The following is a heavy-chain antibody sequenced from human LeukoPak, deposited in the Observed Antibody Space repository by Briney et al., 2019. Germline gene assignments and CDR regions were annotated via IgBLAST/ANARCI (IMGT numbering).Heavy chain of an antibody. Sequence: ASMKVSCKASGYTFSVYYIHWVQRAPGQGLEWMGWINSNSGATTYAPKFQGRVTMTRDTDISTAYMELSRLRSDDTAVYYCARDREGHYDSGTYLLDYWGQGTLVTVSS. J-gene: IGHJ4*02. CDR3: ARDREGHYDSGTYLLDY. V-gene: IGHV1-2*02. D-gene: IGHD3-10*01. CDR2: INSNSGAT. CDR1: GYTFSVYY.